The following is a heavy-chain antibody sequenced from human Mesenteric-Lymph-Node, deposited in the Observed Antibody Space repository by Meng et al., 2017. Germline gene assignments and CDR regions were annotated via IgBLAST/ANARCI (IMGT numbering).Heavy chain of an antibody. CDR3: ARAGIQSGSYYPLDY. D-gene: IGHD1-26*01. CDR2: IYTSGST. Sequence: GSLRLSCSVSGGSISGNYWNWIRQPAGKGLEWIGRIYTSGSTNYNPSLKSRVTVSIDTSKNQFSLKLSSVTAADTALYYCARAGIQSGSYYPLDYWGQGTLVTVSS. J-gene: IGHJ4*02. V-gene: IGHV4-4*07. CDR1: GGSISGNY.